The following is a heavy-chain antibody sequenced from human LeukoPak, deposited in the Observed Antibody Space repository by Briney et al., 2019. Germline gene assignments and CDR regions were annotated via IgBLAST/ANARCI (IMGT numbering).Heavy chain of an antibody. CDR2: INNDGSST. D-gene: IGHD3-10*01. CDR1: GFTFSSYW. J-gene: IGHJ4*02. CDR3: ASSLGEFVVRGVTLDPC. V-gene: IGHV3-74*01. Sequence: GGSLRLSCAASGFTFSSYWMHWVRQAPGKGLVWVSRINNDGSSTSYADSVKGRFFISRDNAKNTLYLQLNNLTAEDMAVYYCASSLGEFVVRGVTLDPCWGQGTLVTVSS.